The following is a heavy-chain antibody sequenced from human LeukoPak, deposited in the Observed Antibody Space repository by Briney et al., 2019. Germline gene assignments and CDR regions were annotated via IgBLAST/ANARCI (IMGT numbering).Heavy chain of an antibody. V-gene: IGHV4-39*07. CDR3: ARTVVTRHHWFDP. J-gene: IGHJ5*02. CDR1: GASINSGSNY. CDR2: IYSSGST. D-gene: IGHD4-23*01. Sequence: PSETLSLTCRVSGASINSGSNYWGWIRQPPGKTLEWIGCIYSSGSTYYNPSLKSRVIIMIDTPKNHFSLTLSSVTAADTAVYYCARTVVTRHHWFDPWGQGTLVTVSS.